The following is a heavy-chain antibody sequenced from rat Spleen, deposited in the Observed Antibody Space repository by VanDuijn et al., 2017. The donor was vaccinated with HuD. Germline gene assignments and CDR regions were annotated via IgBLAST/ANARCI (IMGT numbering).Heavy chain of an antibody. V-gene: IGHV5-22*01. CDR2: ISYEGSST. J-gene: IGHJ2*01. CDR1: GFTFSDNY. CDR3: ASPPLFDY. D-gene: IGHD3-5*01. Sequence: EVQLVESGGGLVQPGRSLKVSCAASGFTFSDNYMAWVRQAPKKGLEWVASISYEGSSTYYGDSVKGRFTISRDNAKSTLYLQMNSLRSEDTATYYCASPPLFDYWGQGVMVTVSS.